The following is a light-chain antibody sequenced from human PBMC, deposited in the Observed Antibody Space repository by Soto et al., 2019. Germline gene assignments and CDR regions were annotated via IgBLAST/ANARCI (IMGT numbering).Light chain of an antibody. CDR3: AAWDDSMSGPV. Sequence: QSVLTQPPSTSGTPGQRVTISCSGSNSNVGRNFVFWYQQVPGTAPQLLIYRNDRRPTGVPDRISGSKSGTSASLAISGLRSEDEAEYFCAAWDDSMSGPVFGGGTQLTVL. CDR1: NSNVGRNF. CDR2: RND. J-gene: IGLJ2*01. V-gene: IGLV1-47*01.